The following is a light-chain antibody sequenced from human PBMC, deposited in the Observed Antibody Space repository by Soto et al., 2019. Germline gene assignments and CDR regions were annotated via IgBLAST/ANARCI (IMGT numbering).Light chain of an antibody. V-gene: IGKV3-11*01. J-gene: IGKJ2*01. Sequence: EIVLTQSPATLSLSPGERATLSCRASQSVSSYLAWYQQKPGQAPRLLIYEATNRATGIPARFSGSWSGTAFALTINSREPEDVAVYYCQQRSNWPPYTFGQGTKLEIK. CDR1: QSVSSY. CDR3: QQRSNWPPYT. CDR2: EAT.